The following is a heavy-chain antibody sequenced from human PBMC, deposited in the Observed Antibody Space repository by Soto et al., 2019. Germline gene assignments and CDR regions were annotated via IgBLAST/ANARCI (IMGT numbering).Heavy chain of an antibody. CDR3: ARGSGQWLPPGY. CDR1: GGSISSGDYY. V-gene: IGHV4-30-4*01. CDR2: ISNNGNT. Sequence: QVQLQESGPGLVKPSQTLSLTCTVSGGSISSGDYYWSWIRQPPGKGLEWIGYISNNGNTDYNPSLKSRVIISVDTSKNQFSLNLNSMTAADTAVYYCARGSGQWLPPGYWGQGTLVTVSS. D-gene: IGHD6-19*01. J-gene: IGHJ4*02.